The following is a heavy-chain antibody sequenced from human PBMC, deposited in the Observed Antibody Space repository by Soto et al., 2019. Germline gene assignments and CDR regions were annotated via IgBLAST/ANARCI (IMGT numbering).Heavy chain of an antibody. CDR2: INHSGST. J-gene: IGHJ6*02. V-gene: IGHV4-34*01. D-gene: IGHD1-26*01. CDR3: AGGATGMDA. CDR1: GGSFRCYY. Sequence: SXTRSLTCAVYGGSFRCYYWRWIRQPPGKGLEWIGEINHSGSTNYNPSLKSRVTISVDTSKNQFCLKLSSVTAADTAVYYCAGGATGMDAWRQGTTVTVSS.